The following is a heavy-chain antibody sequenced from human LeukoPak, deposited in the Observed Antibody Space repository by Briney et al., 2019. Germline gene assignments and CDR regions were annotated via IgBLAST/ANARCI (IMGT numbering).Heavy chain of an antibody. CDR3: ANVAKGRYFFYYMDV. Sequence: ASEKVSCKTSGYTDNRFGITWVRQAPGQGLEWIGWISSDNGNTKYADKVQGRVSMTTDRSTNTAYLELRSLRFDDTAVYFCANVAKGRYFFYYMDVWGKGTTVTVSS. CDR2: ISSDNGNT. CDR1: GYTDNRFG. J-gene: IGHJ6*03. V-gene: IGHV1-18*01.